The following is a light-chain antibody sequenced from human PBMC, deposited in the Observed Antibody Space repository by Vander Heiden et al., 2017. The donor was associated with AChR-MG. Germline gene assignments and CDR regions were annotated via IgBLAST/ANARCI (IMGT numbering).Light chain of an antibody. CDR3: AAWDDSLNGLYV. CDR1: SHNIGSNT. CDR2: NNN. Sequence: QSVLTQPPSASGTPGQGVTISCSGSSHNIGSNTVNWYQHLPGTAPKLLIYNNNQRPSGVPDRFSGSKSGTSASLAISGLQSEEEADYYCAAWDDSLNGLYVFGSGTKVTV. V-gene: IGLV1-44*01. J-gene: IGLJ1*01.